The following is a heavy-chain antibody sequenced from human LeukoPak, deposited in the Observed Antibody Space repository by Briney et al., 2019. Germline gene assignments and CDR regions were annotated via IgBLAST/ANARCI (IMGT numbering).Heavy chain of an antibody. CDR3: AKDRESRKVRDLDY. Sequence: PGGSLRLSCAASVFTFSNYAMSWVRQAPGKGLEWVSAISGSGRDTYYADSVKGRFTISRDNSKNTLYLQMNSLRAEDTAMYYCAKDRESRKVRDLDYWGQGTLVTVSS. J-gene: IGHJ4*02. CDR1: VFTFSNYA. V-gene: IGHV3-23*01. CDR2: ISGSGRDT. D-gene: IGHD2-21*01.